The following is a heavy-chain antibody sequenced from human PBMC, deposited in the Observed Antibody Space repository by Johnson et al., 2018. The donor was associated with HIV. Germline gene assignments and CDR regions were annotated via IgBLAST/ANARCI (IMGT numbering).Heavy chain of an antibody. Sequence: QVQLVESGGGVVQPGRSLRLSCAASGFTFRSYAMHWVRQAPGKGLEWVAVIWYDGSNKYYADSVKGRFTISRDNSRNTLFLQMNSLRAEDTGVYYCVRRFYDSSAFDIWGQGTMVTVSS. D-gene: IGHD3-22*01. CDR3: VRRFYDSSAFDI. V-gene: IGHV3-33*01. J-gene: IGHJ3*02. CDR2: IWYDGSNK. CDR1: GFTFRSYA.